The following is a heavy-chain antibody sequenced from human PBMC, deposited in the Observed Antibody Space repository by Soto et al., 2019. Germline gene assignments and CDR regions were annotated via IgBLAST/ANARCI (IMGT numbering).Heavy chain of an antibody. Sequence: GGSLRLSCAASGFTFSSYSMNVVRQAPGKGLEWVSSISSSSSYIYYADSVKGRFTISRDNAKNSLYLQMNSLRAEDTAVYYCARDSSSWRFYYGMDVWGQGTTVTVSS. CDR2: ISSSSSYI. J-gene: IGHJ6*02. CDR3: ARDSSSWRFYYGMDV. V-gene: IGHV3-21*01. D-gene: IGHD6-13*01. CDR1: GFTFSSYS.